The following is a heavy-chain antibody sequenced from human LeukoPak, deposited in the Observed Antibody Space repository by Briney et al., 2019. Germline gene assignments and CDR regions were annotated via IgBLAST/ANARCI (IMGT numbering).Heavy chain of an antibody. CDR2: IYYSGST. Sequence: PSQTLSLTCTVSGGSISSGGYYWSWIRQHPGKGLEWIGSIYYSGSTYYNPSLKSRVTISVDTSKNQFSLKLSSVTAADTAVYYCASGGYSSGWYRPGYYYYGMDVWGQGTTVTVSS. CDR1: GGSISSGGYY. J-gene: IGHJ6*02. V-gene: IGHV4-31*03. D-gene: IGHD6-19*01. CDR3: ASGGYSSGWYRPGYYYYGMDV.